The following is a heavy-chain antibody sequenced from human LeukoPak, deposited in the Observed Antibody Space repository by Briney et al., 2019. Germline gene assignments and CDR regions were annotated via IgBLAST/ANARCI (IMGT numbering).Heavy chain of an antibody. CDR2: INHSGST. CDR1: GGSFSGYY. D-gene: IGHD3-10*01. V-gene: IGHV4-34*01. Sequence: PSETLSLTCAVYGGSFSGYYWSWIRQPPGKGLEWIGEINHSGSTNYNPSLKSRVTISVDTSKNQFSLKLSSVTAADTAVYYCARGITMVRGAPAYWGQGTLVTVSS. J-gene: IGHJ4*02. CDR3: ARGITMVRGAPAY.